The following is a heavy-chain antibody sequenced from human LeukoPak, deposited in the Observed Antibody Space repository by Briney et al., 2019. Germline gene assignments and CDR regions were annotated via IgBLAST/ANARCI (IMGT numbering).Heavy chain of an antibody. Sequence: GGSLRLSCAASGFTFSSYWMSWVRQAPGKGLEWVANIKQDGSEKHYVDSVKGRFTVSRDNAKKSLFLHMNSLRVEDTAVYYCARGAEYTSSTNYYFDYWGQGTLVTVSS. CDR1: GFTFSSYW. J-gene: IGHJ4*02. V-gene: IGHV3-7*01. CDR3: ARGAEYTSSTNYYFDY. D-gene: IGHD6-6*01. CDR2: IKQDGSEK.